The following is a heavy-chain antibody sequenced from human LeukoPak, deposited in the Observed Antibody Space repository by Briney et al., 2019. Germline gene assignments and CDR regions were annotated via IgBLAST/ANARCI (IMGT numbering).Heavy chain of an antibody. D-gene: IGHD6-6*01. CDR3: ARKYPDHWFDP. Sequence: SETLSLTCAVYGVSFSGYYWSWIRQPPGKGLEWIGYIFYLGSTYYNLSLKSRVTMSVDTSKNQFSLILRSVTAADTAVYYCARKYPDHWFDPWGQGTLVTVSS. CDR2: IFYLGST. J-gene: IGHJ5*02. CDR1: GVSFSGYY. V-gene: IGHV4-30-4*01.